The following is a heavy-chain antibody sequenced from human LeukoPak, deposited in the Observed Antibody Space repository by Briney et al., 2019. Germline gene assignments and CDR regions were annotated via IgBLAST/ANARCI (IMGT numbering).Heavy chain of an antibody. CDR3: ARSWGVWGDAPHYYYGMDV. CDR1: GYTFTGYY. Sequence: ASVKVSCKASGYTFTGYYMHWVRQAPGQGLEWMGWINPNSGGTNYAQKFQGRVTMTRDTSISTAYMELGRLRSDDTAVYYCARSWGVWGDAPHYYYGMDVWGLGTLVTVSS. J-gene: IGHJ6*02. CDR2: INPNSGGT. D-gene: IGHD3-16*01. V-gene: IGHV1-2*02.